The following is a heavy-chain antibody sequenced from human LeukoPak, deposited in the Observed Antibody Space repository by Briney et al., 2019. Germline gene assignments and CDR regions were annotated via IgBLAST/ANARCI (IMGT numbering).Heavy chain of an antibody. CDR1: GFFFSTYS. V-gene: IGHV3-21*05. Sequence: GGSLRLSCTASGFFFSTYSMTWVRQGPGKGLEWIAYIEEHGAPIFYPESVKGRFTVSRDDAKQSMLLQMNSLRADDTAVYCGARGKRGYDRNFDSWGQGTLVTVSS. J-gene: IGHJ4*02. CDR3: ARGKRGYDRNFDS. D-gene: IGHD5-12*01. CDR2: IEEHGAPI.